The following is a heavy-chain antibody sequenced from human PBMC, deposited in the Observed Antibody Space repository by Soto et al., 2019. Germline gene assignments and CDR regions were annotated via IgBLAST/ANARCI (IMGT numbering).Heavy chain of an antibody. D-gene: IGHD6-13*01. CDR1: XFSLSTSGMC. CDR3: ARITLIPYSSSWSMFDY. Sequence: GSGPTLVNPTQTLTLTCTFSXFSLSTSGMCVSWIRQPPGKALEWLARIDWDDDKYYSTSLKTRLTISKDTSKNQVVLTMTNMDPVDTATYYCARITLIPYSSSWSMFDYWGQGTLVTVSS. J-gene: IGHJ4*02. V-gene: IGHV2-70*11. CDR2: IDWDDDK.